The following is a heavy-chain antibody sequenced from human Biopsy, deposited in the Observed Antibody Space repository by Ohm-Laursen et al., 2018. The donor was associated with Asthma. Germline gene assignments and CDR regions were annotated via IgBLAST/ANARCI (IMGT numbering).Heavy chain of an antibody. V-gene: IGHV3-53*01. J-gene: IGHJ4*02. Sequence: SLRLSCTASGFTVSSNGMSWVRQLPGKGLEWVSVIYSGGGTFYADSVKGRVTISRDISKNTLSLQMNSLRAEDTAVYYCARDVDLRSVYWGQGTLVAVSS. CDR1: GFTVSSNG. CDR3: ARDVDLRSVY. D-gene: IGHD2-15*01. CDR2: IYSGGGT.